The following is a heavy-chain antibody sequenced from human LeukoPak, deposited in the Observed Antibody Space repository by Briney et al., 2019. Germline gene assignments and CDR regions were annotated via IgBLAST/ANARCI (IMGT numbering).Heavy chain of an antibody. CDR2: IYPGDSDT. V-gene: IGHV5-51*01. D-gene: IGHD3-3*01. Sequence: GESLKISCKGSGYSFTSYWIGWVRQMPGKGLEWMGIIYPGDSDTRYSPSFQGQVTISADKSISTAYPQWSSLKASDTAMYYCARSPNDFWSGYYLDVWGQGTTVTVSS. CDR3: ARSPNDFWSGYYLDV. J-gene: IGHJ6*02. CDR1: GYSFTSYW.